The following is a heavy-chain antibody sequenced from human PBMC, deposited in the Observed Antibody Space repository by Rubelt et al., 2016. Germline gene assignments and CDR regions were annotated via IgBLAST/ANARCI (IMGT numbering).Heavy chain of an antibody. CDR2: TSGSGAHI. CDR3: AKAVATIYYYYYGMDV. V-gene: IGHV3-21*01. J-gene: IGHJ6*02. D-gene: IGHD5-24*01. Sequence: GLEWVSTTSGSGAHIYYADSVKGRFTISRDNSNNFLYLQMNSLRAEDTAVYYCAKAVATIYYYYYGMDVWGQGTTVTVSS.